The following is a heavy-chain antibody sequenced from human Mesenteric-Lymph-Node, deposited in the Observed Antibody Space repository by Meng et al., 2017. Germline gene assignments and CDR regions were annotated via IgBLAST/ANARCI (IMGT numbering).Heavy chain of an antibody. V-gene: IGHV3-23*01. CDR2: ISDSGGST. D-gene: IGHD3-16*01. CDR1: GFTFSNYA. J-gene: IGHJ4*02. CDR3: AKARNISWALNYFDY. Sequence: GESLKIPWAAPGFTFSNYAMSWVRQAPGKGLEWVSTISDSGGSTFDADSVKGRFTISRDNYKNTLYLQMNSLSAEHTAVYYCAKARNISWALNYFDYWGQGTLVTVSS.